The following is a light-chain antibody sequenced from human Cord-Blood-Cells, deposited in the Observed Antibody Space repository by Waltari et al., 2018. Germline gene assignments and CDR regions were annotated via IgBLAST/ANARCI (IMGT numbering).Light chain of an antibody. CDR3: NSRDSSGNHYV. CDR1: SLRSYY. J-gene: IGLJ1*01. CDR2: GKN. V-gene: IGLV3-19*01. Sequence: SSELPQDPAVSLALAQTVRITCQGNSLRSYYASWYQQKPGQAPVLVIYGKNNRPSGIPDRFSGSSSGNTASLTITGAQAEDEADYYCNSRDSSGNHYVFGTGTKVTVL.